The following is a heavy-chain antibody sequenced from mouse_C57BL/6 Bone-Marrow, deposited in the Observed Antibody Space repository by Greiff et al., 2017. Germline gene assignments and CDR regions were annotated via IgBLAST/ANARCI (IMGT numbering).Heavy chain of an antibody. Sequence: VQLQQPGAELVRPGSSVKLSCKASGYTFTSYWMDWVKQRPGQGLEWIGNIYPSDSETHYNQKFKDKATLTVDKSSSTAYMQLSSLTSEDSAVYYCAIGIYYDYGWCAYWGQGTLVTVSA. D-gene: IGHD2-4*01. J-gene: IGHJ3*01. V-gene: IGHV1-61*01. CDR2: IYPSDSET. CDR3: AIGIYYDYGWCAY. CDR1: GYTFTSYW.